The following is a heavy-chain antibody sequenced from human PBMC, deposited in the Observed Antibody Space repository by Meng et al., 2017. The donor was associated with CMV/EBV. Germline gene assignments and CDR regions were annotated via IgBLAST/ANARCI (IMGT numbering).Heavy chain of an antibody. V-gene: IGHV1-2*02. CDR1: GYRFTGYY. J-gene: IGHJ2*01. Sequence: ASVKVSCKASGYRFTGYYVHWVRQAPGQGPEWMGWTNPKRGDSQFAQNLQGRVSMTRDTSISTFFMELNRLTSDDTAVYYCARDPGRPGTHWYFDLWGRGTLVTVSS. D-gene: IGHD1-7*01. CDR2: TNPKRGDS. CDR3: ARDPGRPGTHWYFDL.